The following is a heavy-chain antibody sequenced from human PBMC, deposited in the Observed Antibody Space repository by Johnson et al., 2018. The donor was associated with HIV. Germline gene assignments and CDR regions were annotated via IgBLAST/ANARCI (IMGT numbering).Heavy chain of an antibody. CDR3: ARSDYDSSGYYAFDI. D-gene: IGHD3-22*01. Sequence: MQLVESGGGVVRPGGSLRLSCAASGFTVSSNYMSWVRQAPGKGLEWVSVIFSVGSAYYADSVKGRFIISRDNSKNMLYLQMNSLRAGDTAVYYCARSDYDSSGYYAFDIWGQGTMVTVSS. V-gene: IGHV3-66*01. CDR1: GFTVSSNY. J-gene: IGHJ3*02. CDR2: IFSVGSA.